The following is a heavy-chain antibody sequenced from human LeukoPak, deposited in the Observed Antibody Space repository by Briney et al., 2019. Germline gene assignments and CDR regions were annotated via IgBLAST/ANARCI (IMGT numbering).Heavy chain of an antibody. V-gene: IGHV3-33*01. CDR2: IWYDGSNK. D-gene: IGHD3-3*01. CDR1: GFTFSSYG. Sequence: GRSLRLSCAASGFTFSSYGMHWVRQAPGKGLEWVAVIWYDGSNKYYADSVKGRFTISRDNSKNTLYLQMNSLRAEDTAVYYCARPLRAISASPTFYYYGMDVWGQGTTVTVSS. CDR3: ARPLRAISASPTFYYYGMDV. J-gene: IGHJ6*02.